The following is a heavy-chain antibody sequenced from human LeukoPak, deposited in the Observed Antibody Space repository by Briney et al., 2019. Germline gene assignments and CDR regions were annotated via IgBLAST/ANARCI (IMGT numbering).Heavy chain of an antibody. CDR1: GFTFSDYT. Sequence: GGSLRLSCAASGFTFSDYTMNWVRQAPGKGLEWVSSVDRSSSYIYYAESVKGRFTISRDTPKSSLYLQMNSLRAEDTALYYCARGIWSGYYSYYYYMDVWGKGTTVTVS. V-gene: IGHV3-21*01. J-gene: IGHJ6*03. D-gene: IGHD3-3*01. CDR2: VDRSSSYI. CDR3: ARGIWSGYYSYYYYMDV.